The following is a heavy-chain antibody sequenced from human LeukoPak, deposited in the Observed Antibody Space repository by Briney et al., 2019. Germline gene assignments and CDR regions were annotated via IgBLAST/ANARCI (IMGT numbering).Heavy chain of an antibody. CDR3: TKEIYYDSSGNYFDY. CDR1: GFTFSSYA. J-gene: IGHJ4*02. D-gene: IGHD3-22*01. Sequence: PGGSLRLSCTASGFTFSSYAMSWVRQAPGKGLEWVSAISGSGGSTYYADSVKGRFTISRDNSKNTLYLQMNSLRAEDTAVYYCTKEIYYDSSGNYFDYWGQGTLVTVSS. V-gene: IGHV3-23*01. CDR2: ISGSGGST.